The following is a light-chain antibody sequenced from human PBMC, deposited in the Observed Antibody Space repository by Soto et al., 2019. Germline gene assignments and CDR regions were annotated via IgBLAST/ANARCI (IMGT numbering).Light chain of an antibody. CDR1: QTVSNN. V-gene: IGKV3-15*01. CDR2: SSS. Sequence: EIVMTQYPATLSVSPGERATLSCRDSQTVSNNLAWYQQKPGQAPRLLFYSSSTRATGVPARFSGSRSGTDFTLTISSLQSEDFAVYYCQQYNSWPLTFGGGTKVETK. J-gene: IGKJ4*01. CDR3: QQYNSWPLT.